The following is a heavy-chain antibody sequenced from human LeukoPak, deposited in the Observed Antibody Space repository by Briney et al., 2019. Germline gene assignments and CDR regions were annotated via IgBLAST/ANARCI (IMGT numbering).Heavy chain of an antibody. D-gene: IGHD4-23*01. V-gene: IGHV3-30*18. J-gene: IGHJ6*02. CDR3: AKARAYGGNSYYYYGMDV. CDR2: ISDDGNKK. Sequence: PGGSLRLSCATSGFTFSRFGMHWVRQAPGKGLEWVAVISDDGNKKYFADSVKGRFTISRDNSKNTLYLQMNSLRAEDTAVYYCAKARAYGGNSYYYYGMDVWGQGTTVTVSS. CDR1: GFTFSRFG.